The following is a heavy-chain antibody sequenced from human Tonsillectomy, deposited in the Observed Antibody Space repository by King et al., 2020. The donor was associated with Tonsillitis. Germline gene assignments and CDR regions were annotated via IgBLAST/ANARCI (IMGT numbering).Heavy chain of an antibody. CDR1: GGSISPYY. CDR3: ARQNYYGMDV. Sequence: VQLQESGPGLVKPSETLSLTCTVSGGSISPYYWSWIRQPPGKGLEWIGYIYNSGNTNYNTSLKSRVTISVDTSNNQFSLKLNSVTAADTAVYYCARQNYYGMDVWGQGTTVTVSS. J-gene: IGHJ6*02. V-gene: IGHV4-59*08. CDR2: IYNSGNT.